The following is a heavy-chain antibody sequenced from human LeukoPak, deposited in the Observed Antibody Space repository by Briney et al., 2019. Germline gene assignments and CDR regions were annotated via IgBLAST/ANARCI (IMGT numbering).Heavy chain of an antibody. J-gene: IGHJ4*02. CDR1: GFTFSSYS. CDR2: ISSSSSYI. CDR3: ARVRSGSHDFPFNY. D-gene: IGHD1-26*01. V-gene: IGHV3-21*01. Sequence: GGSLRLSCAASGFTFSSYSMSWVRQAPGKGLEWVSSISSSSSYIYYADSVKGRFTISRDNAKNSLYLQMNSLRAEDTAVYYCARVRSGSHDFPFNYWGQGTLVTVSS.